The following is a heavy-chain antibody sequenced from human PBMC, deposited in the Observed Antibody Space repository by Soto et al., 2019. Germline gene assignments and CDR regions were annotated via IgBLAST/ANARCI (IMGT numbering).Heavy chain of an antibody. CDR3: TKGLSGRRSTWDGFAP. V-gene: IGHV3-30*18. CDR1: GFIFNSYG. Sequence: GGSLRLSCAASGFIFNSYGMHWVRQAQGKGLEWVAVISYDGSNKYYADSVKGRFNISRDNSKNTLYLQMTSLRAGDTAVYYCTKGLSGRRSTWDGFAPGGGETLVPVS. D-gene: IGHD6-13*01. J-gene: IGHJ5*02. CDR2: ISYDGSNK.